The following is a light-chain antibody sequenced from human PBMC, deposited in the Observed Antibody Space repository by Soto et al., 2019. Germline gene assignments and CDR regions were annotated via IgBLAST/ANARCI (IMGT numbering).Light chain of an antibody. Sequence: QSVLTQPPSASGSPGQSVTISCTGTSSDVGAYNYVSWYQQYPGKAPKLMIYEVTKRPSGVPDRFSGSKSGNTASLTVSGLQAEDEADYYCSSNAGRNDFLFGGGTKVTVL. CDR1: SSDVGAYNY. CDR3: SSNAGRNDFL. V-gene: IGLV2-8*01. J-gene: IGLJ2*01. CDR2: EVT.